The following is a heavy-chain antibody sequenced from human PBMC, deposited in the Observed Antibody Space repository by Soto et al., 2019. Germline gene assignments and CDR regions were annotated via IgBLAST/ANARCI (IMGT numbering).Heavy chain of an antibody. J-gene: IGHJ4*02. Sequence: GGSLRLSCAASGFTFSSYAMSWVRQAPGKGLEWVSAISGSGGSTYYADSVKGRFTISRDNSKNTLYLQMNSLRAEDTAVYYCAKVVVYYDSSGYYFDYWGQGTLVTVSS. V-gene: IGHV3-23*01. D-gene: IGHD3-22*01. CDR1: GFTFSSYA. CDR2: ISGSGGST. CDR3: AKVVVYYDSSGYYFDY.